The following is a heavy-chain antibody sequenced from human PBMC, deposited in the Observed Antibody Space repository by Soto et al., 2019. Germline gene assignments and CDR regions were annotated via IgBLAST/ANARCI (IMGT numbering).Heavy chain of an antibody. CDR1: GYTFTSYG. J-gene: IGHJ6*03. V-gene: IGHV1-18*01. D-gene: IGHD6-6*01. CDR2: ISAYNGNT. CDR3: ARVEYSSSSGGGYYYYYMDV. Sequence: QVQLVQSGAEVKKPGASVKVSCKASGYTFTSYGISWVRQAPGQGLEWMGWISAYNGNTNYAQKLQGRVTMTTDTSTSTAYMELRSLRSDDTAVYYCARVEYSSSSGGGYYYYYMDVWCKGTTVTVSS.